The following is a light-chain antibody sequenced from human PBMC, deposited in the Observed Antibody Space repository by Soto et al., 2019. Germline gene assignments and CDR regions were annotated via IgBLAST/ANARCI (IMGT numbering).Light chain of an antibody. CDR3: QQRNIGHPVT. CDR1: QSVSSN. CDR2: GAF. V-gene: IGKV3D-11*02. J-gene: IGKJ5*01. Sequence: EIEMTHPPATLSLSTGDRPTLSFRASQSVSSNLAWYQQKPGQSPRLLIYGAFNRATGIQARFSGSGSGADFTLTISCLEPEDFAVYYCQQRNIGHPVTFGQVTRLDI.